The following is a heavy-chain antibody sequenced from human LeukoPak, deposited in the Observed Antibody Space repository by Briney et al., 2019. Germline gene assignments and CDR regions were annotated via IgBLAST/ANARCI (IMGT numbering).Heavy chain of an antibody. J-gene: IGHJ4*02. CDR1: GFTFSSYA. CDR2: ISYDGSNK. V-gene: IGHV3-30-3*01. D-gene: IGHD5-18*01. CDR3: ARNTYSYGYGGHTFDY. Sequence: GSLRLSCAASGFTFSSYAMHWVRQAPGKGLEWVAVISYDGSNKYYADSVKGRFTISRDNSKNTLYLQMNSLRAEDTAVYYCARNTYSYGYGGHTFDYWGQGTLVTVSS.